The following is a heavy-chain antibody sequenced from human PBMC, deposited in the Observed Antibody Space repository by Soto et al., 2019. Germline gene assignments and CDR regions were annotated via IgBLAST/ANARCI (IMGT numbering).Heavy chain of an antibody. V-gene: IGHV3-30-3*01. Sequence: GESLKISCAASGFTFSSYAMHWVRQAPGKGLEWVAVISYDGSNKYYADSVKGRFTISRDNSKNTLYLQMNSLRAEDTAVYYCARDWGTYYDILTGYYPYYFDYWGQGTLVTVSS. J-gene: IGHJ4*02. CDR3: ARDWGTYYDILTGYYPYYFDY. CDR1: GFTFSSYA. D-gene: IGHD3-9*01. CDR2: ISYDGSNK.